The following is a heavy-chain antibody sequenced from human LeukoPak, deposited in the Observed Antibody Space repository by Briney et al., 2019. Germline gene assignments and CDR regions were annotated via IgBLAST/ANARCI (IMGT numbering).Heavy chain of an antibody. V-gene: IGHV3-64*01. CDR3: ARGTIRGVAYNWFDP. CDR1: GFTFSSYA. Sequence: PGGSLRLSCAASGFTFSSYAMHWVRQAPGKGLEYVAAISISGGSTYYANSVKGRFTISRDNTKNTLYLQMGSLRAEDMAVYYCARGTIRGVAYNWFDPWGQGTLVTVSS. D-gene: IGHD3-10*01. J-gene: IGHJ5*02. CDR2: ISISGGST.